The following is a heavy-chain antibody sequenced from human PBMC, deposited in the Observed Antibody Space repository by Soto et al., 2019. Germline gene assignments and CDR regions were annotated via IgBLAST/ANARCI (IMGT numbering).Heavy chain of an antibody. V-gene: IGHV3-30-3*01. CDR1: GLTFSLSS. J-gene: IGHJ4*02. Sequence: AESLRLSCTVSGLTFSLSSVHWVRQAHGKGLEWVAVNSENGDRRYSTDSVRGRFLVSRDTFNNTIYLQMNSLRPEDTGEYFCARRLAPSVSALGYWGQGALVTVSS. D-gene: IGHD1-26*01. CDR3: ARRLAPSVSALGY. CDR2: NSENGDRR.